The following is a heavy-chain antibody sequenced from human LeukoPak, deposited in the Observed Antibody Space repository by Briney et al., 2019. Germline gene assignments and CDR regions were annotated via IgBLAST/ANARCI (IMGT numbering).Heavy chain of an antibody. J-gene: IGHJ6*03. CDR3: ARDPYSGSYGHLYYYYMDV. D-gene: IGHD1-26*01. CDR1: GFTFSNYN. Sequence: GGSLRLSCAASGFTFSNYNMNWVRQAPGQSLEWVSSITSDGRLKCYVDSVRGRFTISRDNDKTSLFLQVDSLRDEDTAVYYCARDPYSGSYGHLYYYYMDVWAKGPRSPSP. V-gene: IGHV3-21*01. CDR2: ITSDGRLK.